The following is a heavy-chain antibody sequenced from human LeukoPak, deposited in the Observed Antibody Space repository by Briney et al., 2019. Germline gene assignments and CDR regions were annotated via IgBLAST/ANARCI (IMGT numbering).Heavy chain of an antibody. Sequence: PSETPSLTCTVSGGSINSGHYYWSWIRRPPGKGLEWIGYIYQSGSTYYNPSLMSRVTISVDRSKTQFSLELSSVTAAGTAVYYCTRTGEAGGYWGQGTLVTVSS. CDR1: GGSINSGHYY. CDR3: TRTGEAGGY. CDR2: IYQSGST. J-gene: IGHJ4*02. D-gene: IGHD3-10*01. V-gene: IGHV4-30-2*01.